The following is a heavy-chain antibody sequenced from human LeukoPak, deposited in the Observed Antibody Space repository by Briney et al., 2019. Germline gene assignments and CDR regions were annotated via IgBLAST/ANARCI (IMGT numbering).Heavy chain of an antibody. CDR3: ARGRWIAVAGPTEYYFDY. V-gene: IGHV1-46*01. D-gene: IGHD6-19*01. CDR2: INPSGGST. Sequence: ASVKVSCKASGYTFTSYYMHWVRQAPGQGLEWMGIINPSGGSTSYAQKFQGRVTMTRDTSTSTVYMELSSLRSEDTAVYYCARGRWIAVAGPTEYYFDYWGQGTLVTVSS. CDR1: GYTFTSYY. J-gene: IGHJ4*02.